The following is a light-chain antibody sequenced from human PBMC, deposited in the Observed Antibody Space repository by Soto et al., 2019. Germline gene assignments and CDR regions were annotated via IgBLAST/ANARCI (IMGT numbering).Light chain of an antibody. J-gene: IGKJ4*01. V-gene: IGKV1-9*01. CDR2: AAS. Sequence: PSFLSASVGDRVTITCRDSQGISSYLAWYQQKPGKAPKLLIYAASTLQSGVPSRFSGSGSGTEFTLTISSLQPEDFATYYCQQINSYPLTFGGGTKVDIK. CDR3: QQINSYPLT. CDR1: QGISSY.